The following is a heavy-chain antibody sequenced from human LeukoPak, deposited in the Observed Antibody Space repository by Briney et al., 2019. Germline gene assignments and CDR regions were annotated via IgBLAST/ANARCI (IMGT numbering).Heavy chain of an antibody. D-gene: IGHD6-6*01. V-gene: IGHV3-53*01. CDR3: AREYSSSGGFDY. CDR2: IYSGGST. Sequence: GGSLRLSCAASGFTVSSNYMSWVRQAPGKGLEWVSVIYSGGSTYYADSVKGRFTISRDNSKNALYLQMNSLRAEDTAVYYCAREYSSSGGFDYWGQGTLVTVSS. J-gene: IGHJ4*02. CDR1: GFTVSSNY.